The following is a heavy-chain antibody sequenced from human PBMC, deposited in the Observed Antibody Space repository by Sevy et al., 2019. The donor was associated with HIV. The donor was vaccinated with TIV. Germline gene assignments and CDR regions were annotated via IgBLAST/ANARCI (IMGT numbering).Heavy chain of an antibody. CDR3: ARLGGVADQGMDV. CDR1: GFTFSSYT. Sequence: GGSLRLSCAASGFTFSSYTMNWVRQAPGKGLEWVSSISSSSSYIYYADSVKGRFTISRDNAKNSLYLQMNSLRAEDMAVYYCARLGGVADQGMDVWGQGTTVTVSS. J-gene: IGHJ6*02. CDR2: ISSSSSYI. D-gene: IGHD2-15*01. V-gene: IGHV3-21*01.